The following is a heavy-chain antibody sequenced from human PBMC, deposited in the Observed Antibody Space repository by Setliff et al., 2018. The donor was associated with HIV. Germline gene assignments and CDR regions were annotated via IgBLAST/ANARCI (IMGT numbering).Heavy chain of an antibody. J-gene: IGHJ4*02. CDR2: ISPYNGNT. D-gene: IGHD3-22*01. CDR3: ARDRIPSKWLLESDY. CDR1: GYTFTNFG. V-gene: IGHV1-18*01. Sequence: ASVKVSCKASGYTFTNFGITWVRQAPGQGLEWVGWISPYNGNTNYAPELHGRVTMTTDTSTSTASLELRSLRSDVTAVYYCARDRIPSKWLLESDYWGQGTLVTVSS.